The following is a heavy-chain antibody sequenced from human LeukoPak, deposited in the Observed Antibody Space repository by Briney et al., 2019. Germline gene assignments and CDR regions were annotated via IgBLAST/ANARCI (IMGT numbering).Heavy chain of an antibody. V-gene: IGHV1-18*01. CDR3: ARVISGSYRYSNWFDP. J-gene: IGHJ5*02. D-gene: IGHD1-26*01. CDR2: ISAYNGNT. Sequence: ASVKVSCKASGYTFTSYGISWVRQAPGQGLEWMGWISAYNGNTNYAQKLQGRVTMTTDTSTSTAYMELRSLRSDDTAVYYCARVISGSYRYSNWFDPWGQGTLVTVSS. CDR1: GYTFTSYG.